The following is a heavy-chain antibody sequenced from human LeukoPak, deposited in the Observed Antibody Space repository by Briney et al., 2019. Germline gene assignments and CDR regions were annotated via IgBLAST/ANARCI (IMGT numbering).Heavy chain of an antibody. CDR2: INHSGST. V-gene: IGHV4-39*07. J-gene: IGHJ4*02. D-gene: IGHD5-18*01. CDR3: AREAIRPADTAMVTGVDY. Sequence: SETLSLTCTVSGGSINSGTYHWPWIRQPPGKGLEWIGEINHSGSTNYNPSLKSRVTISVDTSKNQFSLKLSSVTAADTAVYYCAREAIRPADTAMVTGVDYWGQGTLVTVSS. CDR1: GGSINSGTYH.